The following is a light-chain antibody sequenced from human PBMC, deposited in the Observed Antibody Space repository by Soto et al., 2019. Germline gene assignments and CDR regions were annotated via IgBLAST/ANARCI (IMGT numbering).Light chain of an antibody. V-gene: IGKV3-20*01. CDR1: QSISSNH. CDR3: QQYVSWT. Sequence: EIVLTQSPGTLSVSPGERATLSCRASQSISSNHLAWYQQKPGQAPSLLIYGAYSRATGIPDRFSGSGSGTDFTLTISGLEPEDSAIYYCQQYVSWTFGQGTKVEIK. CDR2: GAY. J-gene: IGKJ1*01.